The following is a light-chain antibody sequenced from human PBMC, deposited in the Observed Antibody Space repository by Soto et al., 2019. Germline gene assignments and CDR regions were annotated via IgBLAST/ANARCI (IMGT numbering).Light chain of an antibody. CDR1: QSVLYSSNSKNY. J-gene: IGKJ2*01. CDR2: WAS. CDR3: HQSYLTPYT. Sequence: DIVLTQSPDSLAVSLGERATINCKSRQSVLYSSNSKNYLAWYQQKPGQPPKLLIYWASTRESGVPDRLSGSGSETDFTLTIRSLQAEDVAVYFCHQSYLTPYTFGQGTKLEIK. V-gene: IGKV4-1*01.